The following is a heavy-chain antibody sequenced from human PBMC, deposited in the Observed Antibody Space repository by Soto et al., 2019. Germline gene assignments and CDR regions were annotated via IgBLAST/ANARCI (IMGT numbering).Heavy chain of an antibody. CDR3: AKDLGRYCSSTSCLGEFDY. CDR1: GFPFSSYA. Sequence: GSLRLSCAASGFPFSSYAMSWVRQAPGKGLEWVSAISGSGGSTYYADSVKGRFTISRDNAKNMLYLQMNSLRAEDTAVYYCAKDLGRYCSSTSCLGEFDYWGQGTLVTVSS. J-gene: IGHJ4*02. D-gene: IGHD2-2*01. V-gene: IGHV3-23*01. CDR2: ISGSGGST.